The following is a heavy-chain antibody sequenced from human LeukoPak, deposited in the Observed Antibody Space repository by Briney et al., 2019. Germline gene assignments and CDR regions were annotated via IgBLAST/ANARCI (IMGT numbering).Heavy chain of an antibody. CDR1: GGSISSYY. Sequence: PSETLSLTCTVSGGSISSYYWSWIRQPPGKGLEWIGYIYYGGSTNYNPSLKSRVTISVDTSKNQFSLKLSSVTAADTAVYYCASSRSAGLWFGWGQGTLVTVSS. CDR3: ASSRSAGLWFG. J-gene: IGHJ4*02. V-gene: IGHV4-59*01. CDR2: IYYGGST. D-gene: IGHD3-10*01.